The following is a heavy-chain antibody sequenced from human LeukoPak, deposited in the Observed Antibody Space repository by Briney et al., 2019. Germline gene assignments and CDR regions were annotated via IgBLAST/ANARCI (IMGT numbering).Heavy chain of an antibody. Sequence: ASVKVSCKASGYTFTTYSIFWMRQAPGQGLEWMGWINAGNGNTKYLQKLQGRVTITRDTSANTAYVELSSLRSEDTAVYYCAREHDFLIDYSFDYWGQGTLVTVSS. V-gene: IGHV1-3*01. CDR2: INAGNGNT. CDR1: GYTFTTYS. J-gene: IGHJ4*02. D-gene: IGHD3-3*01. CDR3: AREHDFLIDYSFDY.